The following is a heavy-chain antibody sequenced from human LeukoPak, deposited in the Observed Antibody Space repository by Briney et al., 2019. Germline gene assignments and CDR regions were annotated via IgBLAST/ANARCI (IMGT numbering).Heavy chain of an antibody. CDR2: ISYDGSDK. CDR1: AFTFSSYG. D-gene: IGHD3-3*01. Sequence: PGGSLRLSCAASAFTFSSYGMHWVRQAPGKGLEWVAVISYDGSDKYYADSVKGRFTISRDNSKNTLYLQMGSLRAEDTAVYYCAKNPWGTWSGPRNRFDPWGQGTLVTVPS. V-gene: IGHV3-30*18. CDR3: AKNPWGTWSGPRNRFDP. J-gene: IGHJ5*02.